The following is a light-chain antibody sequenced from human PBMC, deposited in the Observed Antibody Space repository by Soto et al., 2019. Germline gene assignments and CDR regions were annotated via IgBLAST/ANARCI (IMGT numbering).Light chain of an antibody. Sequence: SSELAQPPSVSVSPGQTATINCSGDKLGERYACWYRQKPGQPPVLVIYEDSKRPSGIPERFSASNSGNTATLTISGTQAMDEADYFCQTWNNSVVIFGGGTKLTVL. V-gene: IGLV3-1*01. CDR2: EDS. CDR1: KLGERY. CDR3: QTWNNSVVI. J-gene: IGLJ2*01.